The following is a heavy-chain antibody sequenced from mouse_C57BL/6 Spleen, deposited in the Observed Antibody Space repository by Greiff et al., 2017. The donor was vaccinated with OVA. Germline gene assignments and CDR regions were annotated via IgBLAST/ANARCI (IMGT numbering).Heavy chain of an antibody. J-gene: IGHJ4*01. D-gene: IGHD1-1*01. CDR2: IDPEDGET. V-gene: IGHV14-2*01. CDR1: GFNIKDYY. Sequence: EVKLVESGAELVKPGASVKLSCTASGFNIKDYYMHWVKQRTEQGLEWIGRIDPEDGETKYAPKFQGKATITADTSSNTAYLQLSSLTSEDTAVYYCARYYGSSYEAMDYWGQGTSVTVSS. CDR3: ARYYGSSYEAMDY.